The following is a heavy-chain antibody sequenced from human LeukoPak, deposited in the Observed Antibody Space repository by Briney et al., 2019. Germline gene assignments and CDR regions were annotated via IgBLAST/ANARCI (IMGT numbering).Heavy chain of an antibody. CDR2: INRDGSIT. Sequence: GGSLRLSCAASGLTFSSYWMHWVSQAPGKGLVWVSRINRDGSITSYGDSVKGRFTISRDNAKNMLYLQMSSLRAEDTAVYYCAKENYYGMDAWGQGTTVTVSS. CDR3: AKENYYGMDA. CDR1: GLTFSSYW. V-gene: IGHV3-74*01. J-gene: IGHJ6*02.